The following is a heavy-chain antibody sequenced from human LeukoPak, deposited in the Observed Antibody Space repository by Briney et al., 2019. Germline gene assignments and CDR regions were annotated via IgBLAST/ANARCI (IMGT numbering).Heavy chain of an antibody. CDR1: GFTFSSYS. CDR3: ARDSDILTGYSADFDY. D-gene: IGHD3-9*01. Sequence: GGSLRLSCAASGFTFSSYSMNWVRQAPGKGLEWVSSISSSSSYIYYADSVKGRFTISRDNDKNSLYLQMNSLRAEDTAVYYCARDSDILTGYSADFDYWGQGTLVTVSS. J-gene: IGHJ4*02. CDR2: ISSSSSYI. V-gene: IGHV3-21*01.